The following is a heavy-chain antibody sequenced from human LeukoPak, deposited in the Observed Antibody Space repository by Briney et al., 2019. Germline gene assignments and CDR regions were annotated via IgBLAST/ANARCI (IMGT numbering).Heavy chain of an antibody. D-gene: IGHD3-22*01. Sequence: SETLSLTCTVSGGSISSGDYYWSWIRQPPGKGLEWIGYIYYSGSTNYNPSLKSRVTISVDTSKNQFSLKLSSVTAADTAVYYCASGLRHYYDSSGYNPPDYWGQGTLVTVSS. CDR1: GGSISSGDYY. V-gene: IGHV4-61*08. J-gene: IGHJ4*02. CDR3: ASGLRHYYDSSGYNPPDY. CDR2: IYYSGST.